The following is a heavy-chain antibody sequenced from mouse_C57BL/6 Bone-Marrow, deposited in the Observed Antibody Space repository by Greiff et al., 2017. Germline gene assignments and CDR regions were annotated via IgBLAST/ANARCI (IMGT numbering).Heavy chain of an antibody. Sequence: VKLQQPGAELVMPGASVKLSCKASGYTFTSYWMHWVKQRPGQGLEWIGEIDPSDSYTNYNQKFKGKSTLTVDKSSSTAYMQLSSLTSEDSAVYYCAREDDYEGFAYWGQGTLVTVSA. D-gene: IGHD2-4*01. CDR2: IDPSDSYT. CDR3: AREDDYEGFAY. CDR1: GYTFTSYW. V-gene: IGHV1-69*01. J-gene: IGHJ3*01.